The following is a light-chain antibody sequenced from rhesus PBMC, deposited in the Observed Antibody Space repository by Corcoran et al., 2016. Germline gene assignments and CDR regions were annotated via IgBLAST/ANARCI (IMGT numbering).Light chain of an antibody. CDR1: QSISNW. J-gene: IGKJ2*01. CDR2: KAS. Sequence: DIQMTQSPSSLSASVGDTVTITCRASQSISNWLDWYQQKPGKAPKLLIYKASNMISGVPSRVSGSGAGTDFTINIISLQPEDFANYYCLQYSSSPYTFGQGTKVEMK. V-gene: IGKV1-22*01. CDR3: LQYSSSPYT.